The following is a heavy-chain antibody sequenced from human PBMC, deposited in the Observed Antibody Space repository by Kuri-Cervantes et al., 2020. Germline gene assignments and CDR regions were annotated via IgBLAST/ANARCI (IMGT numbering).Heavy chain of an antibody. V-gene: IGHV3-33*03. CDR1: GFTFSSYG. CDR2: IWYDGSNK. D-gene: IGHD6-13*01. CDR3: AKNAHKSGYSSTWLNWYFDL. J-gene: IGHJ2*01. Sequence: LSLTCAASGFTFSSYGMHWVRQAPGKGLEWVAVIWYDGSNKYYADSVKGRFTISRDNAKNSLYLQMNSLRAEDTALYYCAKNAHKSGYSSTWLNWYFDLWGRGTLVTVSS.